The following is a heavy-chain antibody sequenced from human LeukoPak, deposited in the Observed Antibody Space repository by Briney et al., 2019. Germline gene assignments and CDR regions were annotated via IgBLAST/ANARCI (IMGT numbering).Heavy chain of an antibody. Sequence: PSETLSLTCTVSGGSISSYYWSWIRQPPGKGLEWIGYIYYSGSTNYNPSLKSRVTISVDTSKNQFSLKLSSVTSADTAVYYCARLHNSGWSHFDYWGQGTLVTVSS. CDR1: GGSISSYY. J-gene: IGHJ4*02. V-gene: IGHV4-59*01. CDR2: IYYSGST. CDR3: ARLHNSGWSHFDY. D-gene: IGHD6-19*01.